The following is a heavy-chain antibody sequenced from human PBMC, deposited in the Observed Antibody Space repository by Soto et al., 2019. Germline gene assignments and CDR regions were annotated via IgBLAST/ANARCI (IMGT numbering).Heavy chain of an antibody. Sequence: QVQLQESGPGLVKPSETLSLTCTVSGGSVSSGSYYWSWIRQPPGKGLEWIGYIYYSGSTNYNPSLKSRVTISLDTSKNQFSLKLSSVTAADTAVYYCARDQPLYYDYVWGSYRPGYFDYWCQGTLVTVSS. V-gene: IGHV4-61*01. J-gene: IGHJ4*02. CDR2: IYYSGST. CDR3: ARDQPLYYDYVWGSYRPGYFDY. D-gene: IGHD3-16*02. CDR1: GGSVSSGSYY.